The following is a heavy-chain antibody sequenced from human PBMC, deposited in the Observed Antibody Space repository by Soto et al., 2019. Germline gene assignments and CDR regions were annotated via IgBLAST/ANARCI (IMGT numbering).Heavy chain of an antibody. V-gene: IGHV3-30-3*01. D-gene: IGHD5-18*01. CDR1: GFTFSSYA. CDR3: AREGGTAMVRYYYYYYGMDV. Sequence: PGGSLRLSCAASGFTFSSYAMHWVRQAPGKGLEWVAVISYDGSNKYYADSVKGRFTISRDNSKNTLYLQMNSLRAEDTAVYYCAREGGTAMVRYYYYYYGMDVWGQGTTVTVSS. J-gene: IGHJ6*02. CDR2: ISYDGSNK.